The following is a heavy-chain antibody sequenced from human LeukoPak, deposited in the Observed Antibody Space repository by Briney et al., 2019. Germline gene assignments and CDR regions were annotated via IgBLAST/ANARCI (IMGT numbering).Heavy chain of an antibody. CDR3: ARYSYGGYHFDY. J-gene: IGHJ4*02. V-gene: IGHV4-59*08. D-gene: IGHD2-15*01. Sequence: SETLFLTCTVSGGSISNYYWSWIRQPPGKGLEWIGYIYYSGSTNYNPSLKSRVTISVDTSKNQFSLKLSSVTAADTAVYYCARYSYGGYHFDYWGRGTLVTVSS. CDR2: IYYSGST. CDR1: GGSISNYY.